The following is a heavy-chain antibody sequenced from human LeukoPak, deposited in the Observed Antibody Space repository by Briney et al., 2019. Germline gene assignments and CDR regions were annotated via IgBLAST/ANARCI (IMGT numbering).Heavy chain of an antibody. CDR2: ITSSSSAM. CDR1: GFTFSRYS. D-gene: IGHD6-19*01. Sequence: GGSLRLSGAASGFTFSRYSMNWLRQAPGKGLEWVSYITSSSSAMYYADSVKGRFTISRDNAKNSLYLQMNSLRAEDTAVYYCARYATVAAHRDFDYWGQGTLVTVSS. CDR3: ARYATVAAHRDFDY. J-gene: IGHJ4*02. V-gene: IGHV3-48*01.